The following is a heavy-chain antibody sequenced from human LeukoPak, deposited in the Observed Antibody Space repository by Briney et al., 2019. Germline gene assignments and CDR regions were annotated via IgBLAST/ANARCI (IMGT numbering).Heavy chain of an antibody. CDR2: MHYSGST. D-gene: IGHD5-12*01. J-gene: IGHJ4*02. CDR1: GGSISSAGHY. Sequence: AKTLSLTCTVSGGSISSAGHYWGWIRQPPGKGLEWIGSMHYSGSTYYNPSLKSRVTISVDTSKNQFSLKLHSMTAADSAVYYCARATVGTVEFDQWGRGTLVTVSS. V-gene: IGHV4-39*07. CDR3: ARATVGTVEFDQ.